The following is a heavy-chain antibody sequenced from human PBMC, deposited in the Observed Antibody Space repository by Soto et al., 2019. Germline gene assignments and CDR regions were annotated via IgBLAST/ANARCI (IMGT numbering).Heavy chain of an antibody. V-gene: IGHV2-26*01. Sequence: QVTLKESGPVLVKPTETLTLRCTVSGLSITDSEMGVSWIRQPPGQPLEWLAHIDSSGEKSYRTFLKSRLAIFKDTSKSQIVLTMTNMDPADTATYYCARRHLAVAVSPWFDPGGQGIPVTVSS. D-gene: IGHD6-19*01. CDR3: ARRHLAVAVSPWFDP. CDR1: GLSITDSEMG. J-gene: IGHJ5*02. CDR2: IDSSGEK.